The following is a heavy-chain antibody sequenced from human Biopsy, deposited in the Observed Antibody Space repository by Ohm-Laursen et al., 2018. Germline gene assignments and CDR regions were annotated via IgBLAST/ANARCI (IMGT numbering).Heavy chain of an antibody. Sequence: TLSLTCSVSGGAISSRNHYWGWLRQPPGKGLEWIGHVYYSGSTFYNSSLESRVTVSVDTSKNQFHLRLTSMSASDTAVYYCARHSLDDFWSGAHYYFDYWGLGTLVTVSS. CDR3: ARHSLDDFWSGAHYYFDY. J-gene: IGHJ4*02. CDR1: GGAISSRNHY. V-gene: IGHV4-39*01. D-gene: IGHD3-3*01. CDR2: VYYSGST.